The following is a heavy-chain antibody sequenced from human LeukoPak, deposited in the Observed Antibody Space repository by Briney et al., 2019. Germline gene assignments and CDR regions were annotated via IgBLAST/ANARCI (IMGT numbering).Heavy chain of an antibody. CDR2: IIPIFGTA. Sequence: ASVKVSCKASGGTFSSYAISWVRQAPGQGLEWMGGIIPIFGTANYAQKFQGRVTITADKSTSTAYMELSSLRSEDTAVYYCARSGFGSGISFDLWGQGTLVTVSS. CDR1: GGTFSSYA. D-gene: IGHD3-10*01. J-gene: IGHJ5*02. V-gene: IGHV1-69*06. CDR3: ARSGFGSGISFDL.